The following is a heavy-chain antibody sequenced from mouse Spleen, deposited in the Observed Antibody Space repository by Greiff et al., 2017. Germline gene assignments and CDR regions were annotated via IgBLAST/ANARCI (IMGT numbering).Heavy chain of an antibody. Sequence: EVQVVESGGGLVKPGGSLKLSCAASGFTFSSYAMSWVRQTPEKRLEWVATISSGGSYTYYPDSVKGRFTISRDNAKNTLYLQMSSLRSEDTAMYYCARHRGYYAMDYWGQGTSVTVSS. CDR1: GFTFSSYA. CDR2: ISSGGSYT. J-gene: IGHJ4*01. V-gene: IGHV5-9-3*01. CDR3: ARHRGYYAMDY.